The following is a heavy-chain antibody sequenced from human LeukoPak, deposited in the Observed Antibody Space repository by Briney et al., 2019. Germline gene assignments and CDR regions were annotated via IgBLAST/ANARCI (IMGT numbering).Heavy chain of an antibody. CDR3: ARHSSSWEFDQ. CDR2: IKQDGREK. J-gene: IGHJ4*02. Sequence: TGGSLRLSCAASGFTFRSFWMSWVRQDPGKGLEWVANIKQDGREKYYVDSAKGRFTISRDNAKNSLYLQMNSLRAEDTAAYYCARHSSSWEFDQWGQGTLVIVSS. V-gene: IGHV3-7*04. CDR1: GFTFRSFW. D-gene: IGHD6-13*01.